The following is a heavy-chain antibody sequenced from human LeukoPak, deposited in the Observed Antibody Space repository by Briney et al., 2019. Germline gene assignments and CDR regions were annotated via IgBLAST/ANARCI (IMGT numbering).Heavy chain of an antibody. Sequence: GGSLRLSCAASGFTVSNTYMTWVRQAPGKGLEWVSVIYSGGSTYYADSVKGRFTISRDNSKNTLYLQMNSLRADDTAVYYCARDGYSGYRNWGQGTLVTVSS. D-gene: IGHD5-12*01. CDR1: GFTVSNTY. V-gene: IGHV3-53*01. CDR2: IYSGGST. CDR3: ARDGYSGYRN. J-gene: IGHJ4*02.